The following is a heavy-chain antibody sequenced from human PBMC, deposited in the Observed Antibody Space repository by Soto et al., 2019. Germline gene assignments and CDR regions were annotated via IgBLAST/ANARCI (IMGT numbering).Heavy chain of an antibody. CDR2: IWYDGSNK. CDR3: TRCGNGYCKLDY. D-gene: IGHD3-22*01. Sequence: QVQLVESGGDVVQPGRSLTLSCAASEFTFSGYGFHWVRQAPGKGLEWVAIIWYDGSNKYYDDSVKGRFTISRDNSKSSVCLHMNSLRAEDTAVYYCTRCGNGYCKLDYWGQGTPVTVSS. V-gene: IGHV3-33*01. CDR1: EFTFSGYG. J-gene: IGHJ4*02.